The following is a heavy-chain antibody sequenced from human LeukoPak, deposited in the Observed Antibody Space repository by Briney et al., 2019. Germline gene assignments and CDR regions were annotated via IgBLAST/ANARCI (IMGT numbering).Heavy chain of an antibody. J-gene: IGHJ6*03. CDR1: GFYFSSYS. Sequence: PGGSLRLSCGASGFYFSSYSMNWVRRAPGKGLEWVSSINSGSTYMYYADPVKGRFTISRDNAKNSLHLQMYSLRAEDTAVYFCARVEATTGRNYHYYYMDVWGKGTTVTVSS. CDR2: INSGSTYM. D-gene: IGHD1-1*01. CDR3: ARVEATTGRNYHYYYMDV. V-gene: IGHV3-21*01.